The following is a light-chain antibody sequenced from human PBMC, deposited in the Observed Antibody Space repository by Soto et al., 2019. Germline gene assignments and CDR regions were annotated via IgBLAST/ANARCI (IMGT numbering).Light chain of an antibody. J-gene: IGKJ1*01. CDR2: DAS. CDR3: QQYNNWPPRT. CDR1: QSVRTN. Sequence: VMTQSPATLSVSPGERATLSCRASQSVRTNLAWYQQKPGQAPRLLICDASTRATGVPDRFSGSGSGTEFTLTISSLQSEDFAVYYCQQYNNWPPRTFGQGTRVEIK. V-gene: IGKV3-15*01.